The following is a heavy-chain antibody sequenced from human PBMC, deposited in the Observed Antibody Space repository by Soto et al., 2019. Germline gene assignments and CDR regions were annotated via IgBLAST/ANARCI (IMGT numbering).Heavy chain of an antibody. CDR2: IYYSGST. CDR1: GGSISSCSYY. J-gene: IGHJ4*02. V-gene: IGHV4-39*01. CDR3: ARLWMRKTDY. D-gene: IGHD5-12*01. Sequence: SETLSLTCTVSGGSISSCSYYWGWIRQPPGKGLEWIGSIYYSGSTYYNPPLKSRVTISVDTSKNQFSLKLSSVTAADTAVYYCARLWMRKTDYWGQGTLVTVSS.